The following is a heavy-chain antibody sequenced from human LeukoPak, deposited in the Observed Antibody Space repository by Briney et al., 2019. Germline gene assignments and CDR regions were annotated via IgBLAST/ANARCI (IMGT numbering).Heavy chain of an antibody. D-gene: IGHD4-11*01. J-gene: IGHJ6*02. Sequence: GGSLRLSCAASGFTFSSYWMHWVRQAAGKGLVWVSHINRDGSSTSHADSVKGRFTISRDNAKNTLYLQMNSLRAEDTAVYHCARDSNYGMDVWGQGTTVTVSS. V-gene: IGHV3-74*01. CDR1: GFTFSSYW. CDR2: INRDGSST. CDR3: ARDSNYGMDV.